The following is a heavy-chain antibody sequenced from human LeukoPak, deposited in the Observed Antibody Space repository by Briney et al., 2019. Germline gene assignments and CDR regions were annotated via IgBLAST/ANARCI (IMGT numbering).Heavy chain of an antibody. V-gene: IGHV3-7*01. CDR2: IKQDGSEK. CDR1: GFTFSSYW. Sequence: GGSLRLSCAASGFTFSSYWMSWVRQAPGKGPEGVANIKQDGSEKYYVGSVKGRFTVSRDNAKNSLYLQMNSLRAEDTAVYYCARDGSYSGSYFDYWGQGTLVTVSS. CDR3: ARDGSYSGSYFDY. J-gene: IGHJ4*02. D-gene: IGHD1-26*01.